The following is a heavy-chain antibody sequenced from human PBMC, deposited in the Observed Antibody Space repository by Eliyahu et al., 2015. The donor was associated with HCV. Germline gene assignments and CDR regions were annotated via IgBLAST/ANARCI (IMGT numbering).Heavy chain of an antibody. J-gene: IGHJ4*02. V-gene: IGHV5-51*01. Sequence: EVQLVQSGAEVKKPGESLKISXKVSGYSFTTYWLGWVRHMPGKGLEWMGIIYPGDSITRYSPSFQGQVTISADKSISTAYLQWSTLKASDTAMYYCARQTSADSDYWGQGTLVTVSS. CDR3: ARQTSADSDY. CDR1: GYSFTTYW. CDR2: IYPGDSIT.